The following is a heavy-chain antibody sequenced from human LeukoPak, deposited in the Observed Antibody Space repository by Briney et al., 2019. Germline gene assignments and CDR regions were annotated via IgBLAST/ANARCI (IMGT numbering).Heavy chain of an antibody. V-gene: IGHV1-2*02. Sequence: ASVKVSCKASGYTFTGYYMHWVRQAPGQGLEWMGWINPNSGGTNYAQKFQGRVTMTRDTSISTAYMELSRLRSDDTAVYYCATFSGSCLGAFDIWGQGTMVTVSS. CDR2: INPNSGGT. CDR1: GYTFTGYY. CDR3: ATFSGSCLGAFDI. J-gene: IGHJ3*02. D-gene: IGHD1-26*01.